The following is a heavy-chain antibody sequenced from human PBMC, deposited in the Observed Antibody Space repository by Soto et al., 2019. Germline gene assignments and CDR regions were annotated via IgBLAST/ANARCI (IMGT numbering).Heavy chain of an antibody. D-gene: IGHD6-13*01. Sequence: HMQLVQSGPEVKKPGTSVKVSCKASGFNFTSSAVQWVRQARGQRLEWKGWIVVGSGNTNYAKKCQERVTITGDRSKSTAYMELSSLRSEATAVYYCVADWGIAAAGTSGAFDIWGQGTMVTVSS. CDR3: VADWGIAAAGTSGAFDI. J-gene: IGHJ3*02. V-gene: IGHV1-58*01. CDR1: GFNFTSSA. CDR2: IVVGSGNT.